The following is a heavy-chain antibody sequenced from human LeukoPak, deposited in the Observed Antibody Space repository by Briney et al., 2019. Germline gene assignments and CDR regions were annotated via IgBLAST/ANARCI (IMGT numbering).Heavy chain of an antibody. D-gene: IGHD2-2*01. CDR3: AIRRPLGYCSSTSCYAEWGFDY. V-gene: IGHV4-38-2*01. CDR2: IYHSGST. J-gene: IGHJ4*02. Sequence: SETLSLTCAVSGYSISSGYCWGWIRQPPGKGLEWIGSIYHSGSTYYNPSLKSRVTISVDTSKNQFSLKLSSVTAADTAVYYCAIRRPLGYCSSTSCYAEWGFDYWGQGTLVTVSS. CDR1: GYSISSGYC.